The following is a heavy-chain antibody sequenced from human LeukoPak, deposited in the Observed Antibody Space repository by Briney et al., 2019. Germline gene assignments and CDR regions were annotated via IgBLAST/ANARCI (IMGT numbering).Heavy chain of an antibody. CDR2: IYPRDSDT. CDR1: GYIFTTYW. V-gene: IGHV5-51*01. CDR3: ARSPSGSNNWSDP. J-gene: IGHJ5*02. Sequence: GESLKISCKASGYIFTTYWIAWVRQLPGKGLEWMGIIYPRDSDTKYSPSFEGQVIISVDKSIGTAYLHWISLKASDTAIYYCARSPSGSNNWSDPWGQGTLVTVSS. D-gene: IGHD3-22*01.